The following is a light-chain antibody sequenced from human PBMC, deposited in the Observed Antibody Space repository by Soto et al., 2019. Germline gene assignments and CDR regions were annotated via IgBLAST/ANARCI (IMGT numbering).Light chain of an antibody. CDR1: SSNIGNNY. Sequence: QSVLTQPPSVSAAPGQKVTISCSGSSSNIGNNYVSWYQQLPGTAPQLLIYENNKRPSGIPDRFSGSKSGASATLGITGLQTGDEADYYCGTWDSSLSAVVFGGGTKVTGL. J-gene: IGLJ2*01. V-gene: IGLV1-51*02. CDR3: GTWDSSLSAVV. CDR2: ENN.